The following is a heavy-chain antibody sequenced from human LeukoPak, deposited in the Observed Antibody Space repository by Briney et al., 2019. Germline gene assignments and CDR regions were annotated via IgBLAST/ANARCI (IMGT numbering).Heavy chain of an antibody. Sequence: SETLSLTCTAPGGSISSYYWSWIRQPAGKGLDWIGRIYTGGSTNYNPSLKSRVTMSVDTSKNQFSLKLSSVTAADTAVYYCARDYYGSGGVDYWGQGTLVTVSS. CDR1: GGSISSYY. CDR2: IYTGGST. D-gene: IGHD3-10*01. J-gene: IGHJ4*02. CDR3: ARDYYGSGGVDY. V-gene: IGHV4-4*07.